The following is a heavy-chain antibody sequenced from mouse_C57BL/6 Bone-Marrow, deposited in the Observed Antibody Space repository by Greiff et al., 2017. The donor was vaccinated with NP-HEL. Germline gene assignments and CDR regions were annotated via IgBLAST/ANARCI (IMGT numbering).Heavy chain of an antibody. V-gene: IGHV1-63*01. CDR3: ARIGRWPVDY. CDR2: IYPGGGYT. CDR1: GYTFTNYW. J-gene: IGHJ2*01. Sequence: VQLQQSGAELVRPGTSVKMSCKASGYTFTNYWIGWAKQRPGHGLEWIGDIYPGGGYTNYNQKFKGKATLTADKSSSTAYMQLSSLTSEDSAIYYCARIGRWPVDYWGQGTTLTVSS. D-gene: IGHD2-3*01.